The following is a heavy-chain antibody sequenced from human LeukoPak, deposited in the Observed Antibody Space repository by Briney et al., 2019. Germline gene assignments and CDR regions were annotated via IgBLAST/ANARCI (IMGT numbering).Heavy chain of an antibody. Sequence: GGSLRLSCAASGFTFSSYSMNWVRQAPGKGLEWLSYITSSSSTIYYADSVKGRFTISRDNAKNSLYLQMNSLRAEDTAVYYCARGDSGAWRNTAWPSDYWGQGTLVTVSS. V-gene: IGHV3-48*04. CDR2: ITSSSSTI. J-gene: IGHJ4*02. D-gene: IGHD1/OR15-1a*01. CDR1: GFTFSSYS. CDR3: ARGDSGAWRNTAWPSDY.